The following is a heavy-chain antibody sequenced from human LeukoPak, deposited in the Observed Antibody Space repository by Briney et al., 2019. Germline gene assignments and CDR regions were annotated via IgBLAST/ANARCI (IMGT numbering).Heavy chain of an antibody. J-gene: IGHJ4*02. Sequence: SETLSLTCTVSGGSISSYYWNWIRQPPGKGLERIGYIYYSGSTNYNPSLKSRVTISVDTSKNQFSLKLSSVTAADTAVYYCARDSQAYSYVFDYWGQGTLVTVSS. CDR2: IYYSGST. D-gene: IGHD5-18*01. CDR1: GGSISSYY. V-gene: IGHV4-59*01. CDR3: ARDSQAYSYVFDY.